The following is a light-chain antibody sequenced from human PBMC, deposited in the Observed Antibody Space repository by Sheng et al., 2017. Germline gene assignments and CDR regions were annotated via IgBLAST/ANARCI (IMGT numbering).Light chain of an antibody. V-gene: IGKV1-9*01. J-gene: IGKJ3*01. CDR2: AAS. CDR3: QQYYSFPIT. CDR1: QGISSY. Sequence: DIQLTQSPSFLSASVGDRVTITCRASQGISSYLAWYQQKPGKAPELLIYAASTLQSGVPSRFSGSGSGTDFTLTISCLQSEDFATYYCQQYYSFPITFGPGTKVDIK.